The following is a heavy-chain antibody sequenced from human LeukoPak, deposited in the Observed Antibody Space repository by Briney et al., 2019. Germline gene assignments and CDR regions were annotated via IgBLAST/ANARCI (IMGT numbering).Heavy chain of an antibody. D-gene: IGHD6-6*01. CDR1: GGSISSYY. J-gene: IGHJ4*02. CDR2: IYTSGST. V-gene: IGHV4-4*09. Sequence: SETLSLTCTVSGGSISSYYWSWIRQPPGKGLEGIGCIYTSGSTNYNPSLKSRVTISVDTSKNQFSLKLSSVTAADTAVYYCARHLYSSSSTFDYWGQGTLVTVSS. CDR3: ARHLYSSSSTFDY.